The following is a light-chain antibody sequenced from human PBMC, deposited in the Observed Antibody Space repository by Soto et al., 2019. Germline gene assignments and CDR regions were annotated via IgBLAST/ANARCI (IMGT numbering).Light chain of an antibody. CDR1: SSDVGGYNS. J-gene: IGLJ1*01. Sequence: QSVLTQPASVSGSPGQSITISCTGTSSDVGGYNSVSWYQQHPGKALKLLIYEVNNRPSGLSNRFSCSKSGNTASLTFSGLEGEDEADYYCNTYTRSTTSVFGTGIKVTVL. CDR3: NTYTRSTTSV. CDR2: EVN. V-gene: IGLV2-14*01.